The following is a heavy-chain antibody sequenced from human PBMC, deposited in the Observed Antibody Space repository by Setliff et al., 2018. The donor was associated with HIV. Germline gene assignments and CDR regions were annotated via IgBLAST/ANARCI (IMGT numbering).Heavy chain of an antibody. CDR2: IYSDGTT. D-gene: IGHD4-4*01. Sequence: PGGSLRLSCAVSGFSVSTNYMTWVRQAPGKGLEGVSVIYSDGTTYYADSVKGRFTISRDNSKNTLYLQMNSLRAEDTAVYYCAKMEYSKGWFDPWGQGTLVTVSS. J-gene: IGHJ5*02. CDR1: GFSVSTNY. CDR3: AKMEYSKGWFDP. V-gene: IGHV3-66*01.